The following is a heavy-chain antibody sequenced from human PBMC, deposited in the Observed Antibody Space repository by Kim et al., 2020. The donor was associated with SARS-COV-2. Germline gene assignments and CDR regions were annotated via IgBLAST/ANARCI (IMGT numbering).Heavy chain of an antibody. D-gene: IGHD6-13*01. CDR1: GGSFSGYY. CDR3: AREQPPRY. CDR2: INHSGST. J-gene: IGHJ4*02. Sequence: SETLSLTCAVYGGSFSGYYWSWIRQPPGKGLEWIGEINHSGSTNYNPSLKSRVTISVDTSKNQFSLKLSSVTAADTAVYYCAREQPPRYWGQGTLVTVSS. V-gene: IGHV4-34*01.